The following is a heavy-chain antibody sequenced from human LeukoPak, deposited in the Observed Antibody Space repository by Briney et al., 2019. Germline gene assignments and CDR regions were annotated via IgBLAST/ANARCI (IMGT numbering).Heavy chain of an antibody. CDR1: GGSFSGYY. Sequence: SETLSLTCAVYGGSFSGYYWSWIRQPPGKGLEWTGEINHSGSTNYNPSLKSRVTISVDTSKNQFSLKLSSVTAADTAVYYCASVYDSSGYYPFWGQGTLVTVSS. J-gene: IGHJ4*02. CDR3: ASVYDSSGYYPF. V-gene: IGHV4-34*01. CDR2: INHSGST. D-gene: IGHD3-22*01.